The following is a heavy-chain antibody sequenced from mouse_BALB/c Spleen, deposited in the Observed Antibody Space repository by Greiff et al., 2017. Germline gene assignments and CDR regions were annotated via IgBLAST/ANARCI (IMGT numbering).Heavy chain of an antibody. CDR3: ARGEYYYAMDY. V-gene: IGHV3-2*02. CDR1: GYSITSDYA. CDR2: ISYSGST. J-gene: IGHJ4*01. Sequence: EVKLMESGPGLVKPSQSLSLTCTVTGYSITSDYAWNWIRQFPGNKLEWMGYISYSGSTSYNPSLKSRISITRDTSKNQFFLQLNSVTTEDTATYYCARGEYYYAMDYWGQGTSVTVSS.